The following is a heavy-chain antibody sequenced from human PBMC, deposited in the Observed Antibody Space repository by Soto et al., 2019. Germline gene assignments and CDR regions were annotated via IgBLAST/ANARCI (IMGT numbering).Heavy chain of an antibody. CDR1: GYTFTSYG. J-gene: IGHJ4*02. D-gene: IGHD3-3*01. CDR2: ISAYNGNT. V-gene: IGHV1-18*01. Sequence: ASVKVSCKASGYTFTSYGISWVRQAPGQGLEWMGWISAYNGNTNYAQKLQGRVTMTTDTSTSTAYMELRSLRSDDTAVYYWAREGSDYDFWGGYYFRPQELDYWGQGTLVTVSS. CDR3: AREGSDYDFWGGYYFRPQELDY.